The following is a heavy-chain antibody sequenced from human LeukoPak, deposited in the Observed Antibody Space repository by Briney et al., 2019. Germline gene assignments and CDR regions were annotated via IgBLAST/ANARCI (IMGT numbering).Heavy chain of an antibody. CDR1: GGSISSSSYY. CDR3: ARIRGEGHLDY. D-gene: IGHD3-10*01. CDR2: IYYDGGT. J-gene: IGHJ4*02. Sequence: SETLSLTCTVSGGSISSSSYYWGWIRQPPGKGLEWIGAIYYDGGTFYNPSLKSRVTISVDTSKNQFSLKLSSVTAADTAVYYCARIRGEGHLDYWGQGTLVTVSS. V-gene: IGHV4-39*07.